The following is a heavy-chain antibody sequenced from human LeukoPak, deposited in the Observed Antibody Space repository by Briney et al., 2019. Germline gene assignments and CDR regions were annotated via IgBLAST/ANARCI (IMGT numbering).Heavy chain of an antibody. D-gene: IGHD3-10*01. Sequence: SETLSLTCAVYGGSFSGYYWSWIRQPPGKGLEWIGEINHSGSTNYNPSLKSRVTISVDTSKNQFSLKLSSVTAADTAVYYCATGGALDYFDYWGQGTLVTVSS. CDR3: ATGGALDYFDY. J-gene: IGHJ4*02. V-gene: IGHV4-34*01. CDR1: GGSFSGYY. CDR2: INHSGST.